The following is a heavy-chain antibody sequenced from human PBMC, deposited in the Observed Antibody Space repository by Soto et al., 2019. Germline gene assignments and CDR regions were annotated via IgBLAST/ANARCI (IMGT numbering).Heavy chain of an antibody. Sequence: SETLSLTCTVSGGSISSGGYYWSWIRQHPGKGLEWIGYIYYSGSTYYNPSLKSRVTISVDTSKNQFSLKLSSVTAADTAVYYCARGSGYSSQLLGGFDYWGQGTLVTVSS. D-gene: IGHD6-13*01. J-gene: IGHJ4*02. V-gene: IGHV4-31*03. CDR3: ARGSGYSSQLLGGFDY. CDR1: GGSISSGGYY. CDR2: IYYSGST.